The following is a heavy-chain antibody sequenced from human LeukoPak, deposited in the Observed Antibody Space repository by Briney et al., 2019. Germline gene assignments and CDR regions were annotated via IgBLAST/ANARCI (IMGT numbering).Heavy chain of an antibody. D-gene: IGHD3-22*01. CDR1: GGSISSGDYY. V-gene: IGHV4-30-4*08. CDR3: ARERGDYSDSSSYIDY. Sequence: SETLSLTCTVSGGSISSGDYYWSWIRQPPGKGLEWIGYVYYSGSTYYNPSLRSRVTISLDTSKNQFSLKLSSVTAADTAVYCCARERGDYSDSSSYIDYWGQGTLVTVSS. CDR2: VYYSGST. J-gene: IGHJ4*02.